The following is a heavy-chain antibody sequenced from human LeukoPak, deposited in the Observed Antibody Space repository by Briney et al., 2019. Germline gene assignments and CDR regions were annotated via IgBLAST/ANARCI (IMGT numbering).Heavy chain of an antibody. D-gene: IGHD3-9*01. V-gene: IGHV1-18*01. CDR2: ISAYNGNA. J-gene: IGHJ4*02. Sequence: ASVKVSCKASGYTFTSYGISWVRQAPGQGLEWMGWISAYNGNANYAQKLQGRVTMTTDTSTSTAYMELRSLRSDDTAVYYCARDCHPLNWYYGILTGSYYFDYWGQGTLVTVSS. CDR1: GYTFTSYG. CDR3: ARDCHPLNWYYGILTGSYYFDY.